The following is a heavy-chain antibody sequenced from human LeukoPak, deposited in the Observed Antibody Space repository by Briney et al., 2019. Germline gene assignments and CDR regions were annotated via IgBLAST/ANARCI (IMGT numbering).Heavy chain of an antibody. J-gene: IGHJ3*02. CDR3: ARGRPYAFDI. CDR2: IIPIFGTA. Sequence: SVTVSCKASGDTFSRYAISWVRQAPGQGLKWMGGIIPIFGTADYAQKFQGRVTITADESTSTAYMELSSLRSEDTAVYYCARGRPYAFDIWGQGTMVTVSS. CDR1: GDTFSRYA. V-gene: IGHV1-69*13.